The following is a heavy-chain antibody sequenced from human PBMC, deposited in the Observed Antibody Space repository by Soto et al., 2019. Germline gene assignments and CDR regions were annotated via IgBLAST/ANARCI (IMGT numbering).Heavy chain of an antibody. Sequence: GGSLRLSCAASGFTFSSYGMHWVRQAPGKGLEWVAVIWYDGSNKYYADSVKGRFTISRDNSKNTLYLQMNSLRAEDTAVYYCAREKDPNSSGWRSDPGDYYYYYGMDVWGQGTTVTVSS. J-gene: IGHJ6*02. CDR3: AREKDPNSSGWRSDPGDYYYYYGMDV. V-gene: IGHV3-33*01. CDR2: IWYDGSNK. D-gene: IGHD6-19*01. CDR1: GFTFSSYG.